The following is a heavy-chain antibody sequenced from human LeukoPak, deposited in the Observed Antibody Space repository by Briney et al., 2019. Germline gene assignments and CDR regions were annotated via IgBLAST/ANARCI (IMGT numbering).Heavy chain of an antibody. CDR2: ISDSGRST. V-gene: IGHV3-23*01. CDR3: AIGVQTYYFDY. D-gene: IGHD2-8*01. Sequence: GGSLRLSCAASGFTFSTYTMSWVRQAPGKGLEWVSTISDSGRSTYYAASVEGRFTISRDTSKNMLSLQMNSLRAEDTAVYYCAIGVQTYYFDYWGQGTLVTVSS. CDR1: GFTFSTYT. J-gene: IGHJ4*02.